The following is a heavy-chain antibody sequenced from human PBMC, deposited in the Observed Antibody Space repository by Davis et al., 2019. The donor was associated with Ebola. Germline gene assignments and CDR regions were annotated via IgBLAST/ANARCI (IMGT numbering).Heavy chain of an antibody. J-gene: IGHJ6*02. CDR1: AGSVCGFY. V-gene: IGHV4-34*01. CDR3: ARAQYYYGSENFYSGMDV. CDR2: INPTGST. Sequence: SPTLSPTCVVSAGSVCGFYWNWIRQPPGNGLEWIGEINPTGSTNYNPSLKSRVTISVDTSKNQFSLKVTSVTAADTAVYYCARAQYYYGSENFYSGMDVWGQGTTVTVSS. D-gene: IGHD3-10*01.